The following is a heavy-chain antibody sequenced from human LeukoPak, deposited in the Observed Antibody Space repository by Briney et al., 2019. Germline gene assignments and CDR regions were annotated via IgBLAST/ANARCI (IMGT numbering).Heavy chain of an antibody. Sequence: PGGSLRLSCAASGFIFSDYWMSWVRQAPGKGPEWVANIKQDGSDKYYVDSVKGRFSISRDNAENALYLQMNSLRAEDTAVYYCARVGFGELSDWGQGTLVTVSS. CDR1: GFIFSDYW. CDR2: IKQDGSDK. CDR3: ARVGFGELSD. D-gene: IGHD3-10*01. V-gene: IGHV3-7*01. J-gene: IGHJ4*02.